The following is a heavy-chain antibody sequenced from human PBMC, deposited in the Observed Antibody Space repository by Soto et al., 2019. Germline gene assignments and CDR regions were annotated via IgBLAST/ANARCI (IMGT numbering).Heavy chain of an antibody. CDR3: ARDQLVYSAYESALFDT. D-gene: IGHD5-12*01. CDR1: GGSISSYY. Sequence: SETLSLTCTVSGGSISSYYWSWIRQPAGKGLEWIGRIYTSGSTNYNPSLKSRVTMSVDTSKNQFSLKLSSVTAADTAVYYCARDQLVYSAYESALFDTWCRGTLVTVSS. CDR2: IYTSGST. V-gene: IGHV4-4*07. J-gene: IGHJ5*02.